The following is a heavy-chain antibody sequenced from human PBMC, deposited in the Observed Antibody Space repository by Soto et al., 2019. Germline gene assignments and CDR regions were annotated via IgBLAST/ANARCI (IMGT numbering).Heavy chain of an antibody. J-gene: IGHJ3*02. D-gene: IGHD7-27*01. CDR3: VKDRGNWGNAFDI. V-gene: IGHV3-23*01. Sequence: EVQVLESGGGLVQPGGSLRLSCAASGFTFSSYAMNWVRQAPGKGLEWVSAISGSGGSTYYADSVKGRFTISRDNSKNTLYLRMNSLRAEDTAVYYCVKDRGNWGNAFDIWGQGTMVTVSS. CDR1: GFTFSSYA. CDR2: ISGSGGST.